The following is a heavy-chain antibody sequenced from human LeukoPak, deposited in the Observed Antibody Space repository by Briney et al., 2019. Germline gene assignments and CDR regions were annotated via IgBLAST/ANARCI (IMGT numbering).Heavy chain of an antibody. Sequence: SETLSLTCTVSGGSISSSSYYWGWIRQPPGKGLEWIGSIYYSGSTYYNPSLKSRVTISVDTSKNQFSLKLSSVTAADTAVYYCATDSSGYYYLDYWGQGTLVTVSS. V-gene: IGHV4-39*07. CDR1: GGSISSSSYY. CDR2: IYYSGST. J-gene: IGHJ4*02. CDR3: ATDSSGYYYLDY. D-gene: IGHD3-22*01.